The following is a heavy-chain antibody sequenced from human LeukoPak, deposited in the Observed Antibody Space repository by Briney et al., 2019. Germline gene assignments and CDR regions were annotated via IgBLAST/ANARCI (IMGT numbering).Heavy chain of an antibody. J-gene: IGHJ4*02. V-gene: IGHV4-38-2*02. CDR2: IYHDGGI. CDR3: VRDPPDY. CDR1: GYSISSGAY. Sequence: SETLSLTCAVSGYSISSGAYWGWLRQPPGKGPEWIGCIYHDGGIYYNPSLKSRVTISVDTSKNQFSLKLTSVTATDTAVYYCVRDPPDYWGQGTLVTVSS.